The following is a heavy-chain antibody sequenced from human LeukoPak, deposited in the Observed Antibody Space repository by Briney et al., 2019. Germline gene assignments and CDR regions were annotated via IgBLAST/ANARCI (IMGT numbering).Heavy chain of an antibody. Sequence: GGSLRLSCAASGFSFNTYEMNWVRLAPGKGLEWVSYISRSGSTIYCADSVKGRFTVSRDNPKNSVYLHMNSLRAEDTAVYYCARDARYCSGTACYVGSYYYYGMDVWGKGTTVTVSS. CDR2: ISRSGSTI. D-gene: IGHD2-2*01. V-gene: IGHV3-48*03. CDR1: GFSFNTYE. J-gene: IGHJ6*04. CDR3: ARDARYCSGTACYVGSYYYYGMDV.